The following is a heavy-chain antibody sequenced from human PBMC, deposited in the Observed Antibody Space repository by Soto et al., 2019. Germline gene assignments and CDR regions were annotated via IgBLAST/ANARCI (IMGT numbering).Heavy chain of an antibody. CDR1: SGSFISYA. V-gene: IGHV1-69*01. Sequence: QVQLVQSGAEMKKPGSSVKVSCRASSGSFISYAVSWVRQAPGPGLEWMGGIIPISGRTDSARKFQDRVTIAADESARTVYLELSSLRPDDTAVYFCARGPDSRCFYLFDNSGQGTLVTVSS. J-gene: IGHJ4*02. D-gene: IGHD6-13*01. CDR3: ARGPDSRCFYLFDN. CDR2: IIPISGRT.